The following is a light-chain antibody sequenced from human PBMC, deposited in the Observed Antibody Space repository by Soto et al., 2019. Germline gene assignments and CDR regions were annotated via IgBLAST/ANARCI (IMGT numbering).Light chain of an antibody. V-gene: IGKV3-20*01. J-gene: IGKJ1*01. CDR1: QSVSSSY. Sequence: EIVLTQSPGTLSLSPGERATLSCRASQSVSSSYLAWYQQKPGQAPRLLIYGASSRATGIPDRFSGSGSGTDFTLTISRLEPEDFAVYYCQQHSISPWTFGDVIKLEMK. CDR3: QQHSISPWT. CDR2: GAS.